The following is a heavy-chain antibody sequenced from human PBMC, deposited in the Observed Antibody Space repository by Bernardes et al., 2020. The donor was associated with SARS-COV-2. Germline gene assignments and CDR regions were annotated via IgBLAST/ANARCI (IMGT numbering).Heavy chain of an antibody. V-gene: IGHV3-33*01. D-gene: IGHD5-18*01. Sequence: GGSLRLSCAASGFTFSSYGMHWVRQAPGKGLEWVAVIWYDGSNKYYADSVKGRFTISRDNSKNTLYLQMNSLRAEDTAVYYCARDVSPEGQIWFSGYSYYGRDVWRQGTTVTVSS. CDR1: GFTFSSYG. CDR3: ARDVSPEGQIWFSGYSYYGRDV. CDR2: IWYDGSNK. J-gene: IGHJ6*02.